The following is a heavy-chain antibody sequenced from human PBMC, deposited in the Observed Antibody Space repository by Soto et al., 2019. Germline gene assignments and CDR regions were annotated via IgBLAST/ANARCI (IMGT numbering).Heavy chain of an antibody. Sequence: QVQLVESGGGVVQPGRSLRLSCAATGFTFSSYNMHWVRQAPGKGLEWVAVMSYEGTNKYYADSVKGRFTISRDNSKNTLYLQMKSLRVEDTAVYYCANDMERMDLPDYWGQGTLVTVSS. V-gene: IGHV3-30*18. CDR3: ANDMERMDLPDY. D-gene: IGHD1-1*01. CDR1: GFTFSSYN. J-gene: IGHJ4*02. CDR2: MSYEGTNK.